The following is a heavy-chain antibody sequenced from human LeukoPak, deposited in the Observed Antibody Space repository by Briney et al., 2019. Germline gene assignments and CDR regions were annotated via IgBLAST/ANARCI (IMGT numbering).Heavy chain of an antibody. D-gene: IGHD3-22*01. Sequence: SVKVSCKASGGTFSSYAVSWVRQAPGQGLEWMGGIIPSFGTANYAQKFQVRVTITTDESTSTVYLELRSLRSEDTAVSYCASNYYDSSGYSVGFDYWGQGTLVTVSS. J-gene: IGHJ4*02. CDR3: ASNYYDSSGYSVGFDY. V-gene: IGHV1-69*05. CDR2: IIPSFGTA. CDR1: GGTFSSYA.